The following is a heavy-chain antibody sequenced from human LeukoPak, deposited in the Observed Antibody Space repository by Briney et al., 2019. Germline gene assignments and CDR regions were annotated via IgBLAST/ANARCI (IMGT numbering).Heavy chain of an antibody. V-gene: IGHV3-48*01. CDR2: IARSSSAI. D-gene: IGHD6-19*01. J-gene: IGHJ4*02. CDR1: GFTFSNYN. CDR3: ARDRGGSGWPIFDS. Sequence: GGSLRLSCAASGFTFSNYNMKSVRQAPGKGLEWISYIARSSSAIYDAESVKGRFTISRDTAKNSLYLQMNSRRAEDTAVYYCARDRGGSGWPIFDSWGQGTLVTVSS.